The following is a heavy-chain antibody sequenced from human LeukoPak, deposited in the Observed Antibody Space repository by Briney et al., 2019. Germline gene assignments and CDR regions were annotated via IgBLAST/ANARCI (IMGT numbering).Heavy chain of an antibody. CDR3: ARGREAFDI. CDR2: IYYSGST. Sequence: AETLFLTWTVSGGSSSSYDWSWLRQPPGKGLEWIGYIYYSGSTNYNPSLKSRVTISVDTSKNQFSLKLSSVTAADTAVYYCARGREAFDIWGQGTMVTVSS. V-gene: IGHV4-59*01. CDR1: GGSSSSYD. J-gene: IGHJ3*02.